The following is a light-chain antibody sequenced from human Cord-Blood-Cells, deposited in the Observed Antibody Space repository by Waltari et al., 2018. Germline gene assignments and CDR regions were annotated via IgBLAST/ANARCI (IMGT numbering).Light chain of an antibody. Sequence: DIQMTQSPSSLSASVGDRVTIPCRASQSISSYLNWYQQKPGKAPKLLIYAASSLQSGVPSRFSGSGSGTDFTLTISSLQPKDFATYYCQQSYSTPFTFGPGTKVDIK. CDR2: AAS. J-gene: IGKJ3*01. V-gene: IGKV1-39*01. CDR1: QSISSY. CDR3: QQSYSTPFT.